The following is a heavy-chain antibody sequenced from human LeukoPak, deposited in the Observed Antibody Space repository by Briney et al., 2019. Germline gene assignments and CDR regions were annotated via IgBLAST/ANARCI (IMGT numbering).Heavy chain of an antibody. CDR1: GFTFSNYG. J-gene: IGHJ4*02. Sequence: GGSLRLSCAVSGFTFSNYGMHWVRQAPGKGLEWVAVIWYDGSNKYYADSVKGRVNISRDNSKNTVYLQMKSLRAEDTAVYYCARSGRGDDSSGTFDYWGQGTLVTVSS. V-gene: IGHV3-33*01. D-gene: IGHD3-22*01. CDR3: ARSGRGDDSSGTFDY. CDR2: IWYDGSNK.